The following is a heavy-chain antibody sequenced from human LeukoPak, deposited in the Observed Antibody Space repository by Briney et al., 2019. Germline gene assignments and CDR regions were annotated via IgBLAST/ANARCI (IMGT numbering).Heavy chain of an antibody. Sequence: GGSLRLSCAASGFTFSSYGMHWVRQAPGKGLEWVAVIWYDGSNKYYADSVKGRFTISRDNSKNTLYLQMNSLRAEDTAVYYCASTFYGDSPPYWGQGTLVTVSS. CDR2: IWYDGSNK. V-gene: IGHV3-33*01. CDR3: ASTFYGDSPPY. D-gene: IGHD4-17*01. CDR1: GFTFSSYG. J-gene: IGHJ4*02.